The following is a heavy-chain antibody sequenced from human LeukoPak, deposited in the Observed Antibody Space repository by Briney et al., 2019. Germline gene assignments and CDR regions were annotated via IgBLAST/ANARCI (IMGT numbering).Heavy chain of an antibody. CDR1: GFAFSSSW. V-gene: IGHV3-74*01. Sequence: VRSLRLSCAASGFAFSSSWMLWVRQGPGKGLVWVARINGDGTYTKYADSVKGRFTISRDNTKNTLYLQMNSLRVEDTAVYYCARDLSLSFDYWGRGTLVTVSS. J-gene: IGHJ4*02. CDR3: ARDLSLSFDY. CDR2: INGDGTYT.